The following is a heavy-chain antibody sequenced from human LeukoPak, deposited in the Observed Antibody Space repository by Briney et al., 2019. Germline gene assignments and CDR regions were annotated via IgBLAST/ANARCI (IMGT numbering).Heavy chain of an antibody. J-gene: IGHJ4*02. Sequence: SETLSLTCTVSSGSTSGSDYYWCWIRQPPGKGLEWIGSINYSGNTYYDSSLKSRVTISVDTSKNHFSLRLSSVTAADTAVYYCARRSIAAAGSFDYWGQGTLVTVSS. CDR1: SGSTSGSDYY. CDR2: INYSGNT. CDR3: ARRSIAAAGSFDY. V-gene: IGHV4-39*02. D-gene: IGHD6-13*01.